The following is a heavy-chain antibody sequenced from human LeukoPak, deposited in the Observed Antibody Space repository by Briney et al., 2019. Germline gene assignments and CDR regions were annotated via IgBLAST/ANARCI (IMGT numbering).Heavy chain of an antibody. D-gene: IGHD2-2*01. CDR2: IIPIFGTA. Sequence: VASVKVSCKTSGGTFSSHVISWVRQAPGQGLEWMGGIIPIFGTANYAQKFQGRVTITADKFTNKVYMELSSLRSDDRAIYFCARVNGYCSSISCFLDYWGQGTLVTVSS. V-gene: IGHV1-69*06. CDR3: ARVNGYCSSISCFLDY. CDR1: GGTFSSHV. J-gene: IGHJ4*02.